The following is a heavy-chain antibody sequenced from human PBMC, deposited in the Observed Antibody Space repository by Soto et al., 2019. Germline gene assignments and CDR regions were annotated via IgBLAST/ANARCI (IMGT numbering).Heavy chain of an antibody. J-gene: IGHJ4*02. V-gene: IGHV3-30*03. D-gene: IGHD2-2*01. Sequence: QVQLVESGGGVVQPGRSLRLSCAASGFTFSSYGMHWVRQAPGKGLEWVAVISYDGSNKYYADSVKGRFTISRDNSKNTLYLHMQCVRAEDTAVYYCATSLSLRAEPAAVGDFEYWGQGTLGTVSS. CDR3: ATSLSLRAEPAAVGDFEY. CDR1: GFTFSSYG. CDR2: ISYDGSNK.